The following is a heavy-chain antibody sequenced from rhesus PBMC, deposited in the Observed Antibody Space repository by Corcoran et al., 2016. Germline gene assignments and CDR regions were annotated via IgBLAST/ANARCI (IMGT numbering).Heavy chain of an antibody. V-gene: IGHV4-106*01. D-gene: IGHD4-23*01. Sequence: QVQLQESGPGLVKPSETLSLTCAVSGGSISDDYYWSWIRQPPGKGLEWIGYIYGSGGDTNYNPSLKNRVTISIDTSKNQFSLKLSSVTAADTAVYYCARTVTTFFYGLDSWGQGVVVTVSS. CDR2: IYGSGGDT. CDR3: ARTVTTFFYGLDS. CDR1: GGSISDDYY. J-gene: IGHJ6*01.